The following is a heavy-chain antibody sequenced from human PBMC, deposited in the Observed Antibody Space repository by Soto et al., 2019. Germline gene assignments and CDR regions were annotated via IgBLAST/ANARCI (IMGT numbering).Heavy chain of an antibody. J-gene: IGHJ4*02. CDR1: GFTFSYG. D-gene: IGHD2-15*01. Sequence: VQLLESGGGLIQPGGSLRLSCAASGFTFSYGIHWLRQAPGKGLEGGAYISYDSSNKFSGDSVKGRCTISRDNTKNTPFLQMNSLRAEDTAVYYCAPLVIGYCSGNTCDDYWGQGTLVAVSS. CDR3: APLVIGYCSGNTCDDY. CDR2: ISYDSSNK. V-gene: IGHV3-30*03.